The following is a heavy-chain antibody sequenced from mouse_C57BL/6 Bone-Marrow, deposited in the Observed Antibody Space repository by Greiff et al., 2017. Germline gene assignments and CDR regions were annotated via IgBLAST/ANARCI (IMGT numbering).Heavy chain of an antibody. J-gene: IGHJ2*01. CDR3: ARKGSSPYYFDY. CDR1: GYTFTSYG. Sequence: VQVVESGAELARPGASVKLSCKASGYTFTSYGISWVKQRTEQGLEWIGEIYPRSGNTYYNEKFKGKATLTADKSSSTAYMELRSLTSEDSAVYFCARKGSSPYYFDYWGQGTTLTVSS. V-gene: IGHV1-81*01. CDR2: IYPRSGNT. D-gene: IGHD1-1*01.